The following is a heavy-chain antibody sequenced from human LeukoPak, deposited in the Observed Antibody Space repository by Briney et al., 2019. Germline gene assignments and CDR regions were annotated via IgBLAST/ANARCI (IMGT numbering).Heavy chain of an antibody. CDR2: ISGSGGST. J-gene: IGHJ4*02. D-gene: IGHD3-9*01. Sequence: GGSLRLSCAASGFTFSSYAMSWVRQAPGKGLEWVSAISGSGGSTYYADSVKGRFTISRDNSKNTLHLQMNSLRAEDTAVYYCAKDVFRYEGYFDSGWEEGAFDYWGQGTLVTVSS. V-gene: IGHV3-23*01. CDR1: GFTFSSYA. CDR3: AKDVFRYEGYFDSGWEEGAFDY.